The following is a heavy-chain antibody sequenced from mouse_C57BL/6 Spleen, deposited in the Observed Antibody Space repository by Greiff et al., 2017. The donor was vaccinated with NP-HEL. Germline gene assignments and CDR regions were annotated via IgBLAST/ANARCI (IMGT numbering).Heavy chain of an antibody. CDR2: IRNKANGYTT. V-gene: IGHV7-3*01. CDR3: ARYGVSVDY. Sequence: EVMLVESGGGLVQPGGSLSLSCAASGFTFTDYYMSWVRQPPGKALEWLGFIRNKANGYTTEYSASVKGRFTISRDNSQSILYLQMNALRAEDSATYYCARYGVSVDYWGQGTTLTVSS. CDR1: GFTFTDYY. D-gene: IGHD2-13*01. J-gene: IGHJ2*01.